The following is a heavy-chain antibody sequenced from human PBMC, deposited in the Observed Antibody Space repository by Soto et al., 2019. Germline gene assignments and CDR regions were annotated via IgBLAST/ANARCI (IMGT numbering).Heavy chain of an antibody. V-gene: IGHV4-34*01. D-gene: IGHD6-19*01. Sequence: PSETLSLTCTVSCGSYSGHFWSWVRQPPGKGLEWIGEVSHSGNTKYYPSLKGRVTLSVDSSKNQISLALTSVTAAGTAVYYCVSAKFESTGWHQFDIGGQGTLVT. CDR3: VSAKFESTGWHQFDI. CDR1: CGSYSGHF. CDR2: VSHSGNT. J-gene: IGHJ4*02.